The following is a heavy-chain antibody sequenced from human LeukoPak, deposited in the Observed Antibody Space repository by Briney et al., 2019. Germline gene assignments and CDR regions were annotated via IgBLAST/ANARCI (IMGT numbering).Heavy chain of an antibody. J-gene: IGHJ5*02. CDR3: ARDIVVVVAATRRNWFDP. CDR1: GFTFSSYA. CDR2: ISYDGSNK. Sequence: GGSLRLSCAASGFTFSSYAMHWVRQAPGKGLEWVAVISYDGSNKYYADSVKGRFTISRDNSKNTLYLQMNSLRAEDTAVYYCARDIVVVVAATRRNWFDPWGQGTLVTVSS. V-gene: IGHV3-30*04. D-gene: IGHD2-15*01.